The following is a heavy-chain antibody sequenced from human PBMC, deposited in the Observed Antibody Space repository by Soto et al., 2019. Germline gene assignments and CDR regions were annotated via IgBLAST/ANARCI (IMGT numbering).Heavy chain of an antibody. CDR3: ARDRRWLRMSDGMDV. D-gene: IGHD5-12*01. J-gene: IGHJ6*02. CDR1: GGSISSGGYY. V-gene: IGHV4-31*03. Sequence: SETLSLTCTVSGGSISSGGYYWSWIRQHPGKGLEWIGYIYYSGSTYYNPSLKSRVTISVDTSKNQFSLKLSSVTAADTAVYYCARDRRWLRMSDGMDVWGQGTTV. CDR2: IYYSGST.